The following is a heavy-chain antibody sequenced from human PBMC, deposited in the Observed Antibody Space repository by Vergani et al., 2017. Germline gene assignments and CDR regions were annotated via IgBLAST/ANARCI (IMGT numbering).Heavy chain of an antibody. J-gene: IGHJ5*02. CDR3: ARARVRGVALFDP. CDR2: ISSSSSYT. Sequence: QVQLVESGGGLVKPGGSLRLSCAASGFTFSDYYMSWIRQAPGKGLEWVSYISSSSSYTNYADSVKGRFTISRDNAKNSLYLQMNSLRAEDTAVYYCARARVRGVALFDPWGQGTLVTVSS. D-gene: IGHD3-10*01. CDR1: GFTFSDYY. V-gene: IGHV3-11*06.